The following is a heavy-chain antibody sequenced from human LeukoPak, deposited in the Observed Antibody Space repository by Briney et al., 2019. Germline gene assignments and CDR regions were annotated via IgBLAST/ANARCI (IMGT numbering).Heavy chain of an antibody. CDR3: ARDMVDRDMVKSLGWFDP. D-gene: IGHD5-18*01. CDR2: IYNSGSD. V-gene: IGHV4-59*01. CDR1: GGSISSSY. J-gene: IGHJ5*02. Sequence: PSETLSLTCTVSGGSISSSYWSWIRQPPGKGLEWIGHIYNSGSDNYNPSLESRVTISVDTSKSQFSLKLSSVTAAYTAVYYCARDMVDRDMVKSLGWFDPWGQGTLVTVSS.